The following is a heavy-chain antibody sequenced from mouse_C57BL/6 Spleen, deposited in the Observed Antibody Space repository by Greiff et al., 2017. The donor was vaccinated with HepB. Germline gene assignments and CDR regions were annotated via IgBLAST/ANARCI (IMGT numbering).Heavy chain of an antibody. CDR3: ARHVGTGTGAMDY. Sequence: DVMLVESGGDLVKPGGSLKLSCAASGFTFSSYGMSWVRQTPDKRLEWVATISSGGSYTYYPDSVKGRFTISRDNAKNTLYLQMSSLKSEDTAMYYCARHVGTGTGAMDYWGQGTSVTVSS. CDR1: GFTFSSYG. V-gene: IGHV5-6*02. CDR2: ISSGGSYT. D-gene: IGHD4-1*01. J-gene: IGHJ4*01.